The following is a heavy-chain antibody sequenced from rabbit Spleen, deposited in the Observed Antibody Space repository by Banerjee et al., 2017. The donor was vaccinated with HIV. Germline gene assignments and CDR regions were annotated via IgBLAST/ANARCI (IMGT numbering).Heavy chain of an antibody. D-gene: IGHD8-1*01. J-gene: IGHJ6*01. V-gene: IGHV1S47*01. CDR2: IANGDGST. Sequence: VESGGGLVKPGASLTLTCKASGFSFNSGYDMCWVRQAPGKGLEWIACIANGDGSTYYASWVNGRFTITRSTSLNTVTLQMTSLTAADTATYFCARDTGSSFSSYGMDLWGPGTLVTVS. CDR1: GFSFNSGYD. CDR3: ARDTGSSFSSYGMDL.